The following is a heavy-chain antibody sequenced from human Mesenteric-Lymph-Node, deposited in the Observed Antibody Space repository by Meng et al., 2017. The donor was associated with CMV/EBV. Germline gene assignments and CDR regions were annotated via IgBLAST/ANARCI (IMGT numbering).Heavy chain of an antibody. CDR3: ARDRILDFWSGYPRGYYGIDV. V-gene: IGHV3-30-3*01. J-gene: IGHJ6*02. D-gene: IGHD3-3*01. CDR2: ISYDGKTYDRSNQ. Sequence: GESLKISCAASGFTFSNYAMHWVRRAPGKGLEWVAIISYDGKTYDRSNQYYADSVKGRFTISRDNSKNTLYLQMNNLRIDDTAVYYCARDRILDFWSGYPRGYYGIDVWGQGTTVTVSS. CDR1: GFTFSNYA.